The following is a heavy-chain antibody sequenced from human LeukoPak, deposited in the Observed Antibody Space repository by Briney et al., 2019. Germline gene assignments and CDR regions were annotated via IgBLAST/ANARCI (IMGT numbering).Heavy chain of an antibody. CDR2: IKEDGSEK. CDR1: GFTFSSYW. V-gene: IGHV3-7*03. Sequence: GGSLRLSCGASGFTFSSYWMSWVRQAPGKGLEWVANIKEDGSEKYYVDSVKGRFIISRDNSKNTLYLQMNSLRAEDTAVYYCAKDKWDSSGCFDYWGQGTLVTVSS. CDR3: AKDKWDSSGCFDY. J-gene: IGHJ4*02. D-gene: IGHD3-22*01.